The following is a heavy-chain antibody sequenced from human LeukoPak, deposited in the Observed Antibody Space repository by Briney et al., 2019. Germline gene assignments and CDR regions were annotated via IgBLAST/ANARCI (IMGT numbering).Heavy chain of an antibody. J-gene: IGHJ4*02. CDR3: ASRITMVRGVID. CDR1: GFTFSSYS. V-gene: IGHV3-48*01. CDR2: ISSSSSTI. Sequence: GGSLRLSCAASGFTFSSYSMNWVRQASGKGLEWVSYISSSSSTIYYADSAKGRFTISRDNAKNSLYLQMNSLRAEDTAVYYCASRITMVRGVIDWGQGTLVTVSS. D-gene: IGHD3-10*01.